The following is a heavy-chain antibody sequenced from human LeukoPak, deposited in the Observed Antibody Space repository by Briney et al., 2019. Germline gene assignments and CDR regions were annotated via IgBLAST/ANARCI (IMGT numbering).Heavy chain of an antibody. V-gene: IGHV4-39*01. J-gene: IGHJ4*02. CDR2: IDYSGST. CDR1: GDSISSSSYY. CDR3: ARRTRGNNGSDY. D-gene: IGHD1-14*01. Sequence: KPSETLSLTCTVSGDSISSSSYYWDWLRQPPGKGLEWIGNIDYSGSTSYDPSLKSRVTISVDTSKNQLSLKLNSVTAADTAAYYCARRTRGNNGSDYWGQGTLVTVSS.